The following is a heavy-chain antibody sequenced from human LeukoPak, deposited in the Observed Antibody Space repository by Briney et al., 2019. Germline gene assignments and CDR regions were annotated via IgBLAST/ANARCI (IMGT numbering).Heavy chain of an antibody. CDR3: ARGHLSSLFDI. J-gene: IGHJ3*02. CDR1: GFTFSSYW. D-gene: IGHD6-6*01. V-gene: IGHV3-30-3*01. CDR2: ISYDGTNK. Sequence: TGGSLRLSCAASGFTFSSYWMSWVRQAPGKGLEWVAVISYDGTNKYYADSVKGRLTISRDNSKNTLSLQMNSLRTEDTAVYYCARGHLSSLFDIWGQGTMVTVSS.